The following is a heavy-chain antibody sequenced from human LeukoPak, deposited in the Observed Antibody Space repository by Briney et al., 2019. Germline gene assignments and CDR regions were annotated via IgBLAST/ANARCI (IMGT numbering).Heavy chain of an antibody. V-gene: IGHV4-59*01. CDR3: AREDGYNSPYYFDY. J-gene: IGHJ4*02. D-gene: IGHD5-24*01. CDR2: IFYSGST. Sequence: PSETLSPTCTVSGGSISSYYWSWIRQPPGKGLEWIGFIFYSGSTNYNPSVKSRVTISVDTSKNQFSLKLRSVTAADTAVYYCAREDGYNSPYYFDYWGQGTLVTVSS. CDR1: GGSISSYY.